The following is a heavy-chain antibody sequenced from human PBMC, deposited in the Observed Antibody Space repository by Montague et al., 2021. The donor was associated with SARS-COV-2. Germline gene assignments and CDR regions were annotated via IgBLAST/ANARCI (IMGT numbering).Heavy chain of an antibody. CDR3: ARDVVAAPGTFDY. D-gene: IGHD6-13*01. J-gene: IGHJ4*02. CDR2: VSASGST. V-gene: IGHV4-4*07. CDR1: GDSISYFY. Sequence: SETLSLTCTVSGDSISYFYWSWIRQPAGKGLEWTGRVSASGSTNYNPSLNSRVTMSVDTSKKQFSLRLSPVTAADTAVYYCARDVVAAPGTFDYWGRGTLVTVSS.